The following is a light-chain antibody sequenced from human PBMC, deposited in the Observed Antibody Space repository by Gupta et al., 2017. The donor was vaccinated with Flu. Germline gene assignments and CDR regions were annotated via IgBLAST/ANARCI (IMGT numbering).Light chain of an antibody. CDR3: VLYMGGGISI. J-gene: IGLJ2*01. V-gene: IGLV8-61*01. CDR2: STD. CDR1: SGSVSRSLF. Sequence: QTVVTQEPSFSVSPGGTVTLTCGLSSGSVSRSLFPTWYQQTPGQSPRTLIFSTDFRSSGVPDRFSGSILGNRAALTITGAQADDESDYYCVLYMGGGISIFGGGTKLTVL.